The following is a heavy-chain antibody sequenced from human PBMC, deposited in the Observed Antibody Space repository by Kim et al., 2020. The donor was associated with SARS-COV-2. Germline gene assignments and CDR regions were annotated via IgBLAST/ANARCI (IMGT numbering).Heavy chain of an antibody. D-gene: IGHD3-22*01. J-gene: IGHJ4*02. CDR1: GFTFSSYS. Sequence: GGSLRLSCAASGFTFSSYSMNWVRQAPGKGLEWVSSISSSSSYIYYADSVKGRFTISRDNAKNSLYLQMNSLRAEDTAVYYCARDLWPERYYYDSSGYADWGQGTLVTVSS. V-gene: IGHV3-21*01. CDR3: ARDLWPERYYYDSSGYAD. CDR2: ISSSSSYI.